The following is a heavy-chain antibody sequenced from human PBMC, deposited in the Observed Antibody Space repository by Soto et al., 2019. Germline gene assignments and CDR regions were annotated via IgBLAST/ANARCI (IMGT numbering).Heavy chain of an antibody. CDR3: APSEAAAGTSY. V-gene: IGHV1-69*02. CDR1: GGTFSSYT. J-gene: IGHJ4*02. CDR2: IIPILGIA. D-gene: IGHD6-13*01. Sequence: QVQLVQSGAEVKKPGSSVKVSCKASGGTFSSYTISWVRQAPGQGLEWMGRIIPILGIANYAQKFQGRVTXTXXKSTSTAYMELSSLRSEDTAVYYCAPSEAAAGTSYWGQGTLVTVSS.